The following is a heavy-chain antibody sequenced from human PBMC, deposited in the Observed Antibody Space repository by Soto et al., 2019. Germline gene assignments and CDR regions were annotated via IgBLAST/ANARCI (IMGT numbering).Heavy chain of an antibody. CDR2: IGPSSGTT. CDR3: ARGAVVVPNGLIAGMDV. Sequence: ASVKVSCKPSGYSFSNFYVHWVRQAPGQGLEWMGIIGPSSGTTSYTQKFQERVTMTRDTSMSTVYMELSRLRSEDTAVYYCARGAVVVPNGLIAGMDVWGLGTTVTVSS. D-gene: IGHD2-15*01. V-gene: IGHV1-46*01. CDR1: GYSFSNFY. J-gene: IGHJ6*02.